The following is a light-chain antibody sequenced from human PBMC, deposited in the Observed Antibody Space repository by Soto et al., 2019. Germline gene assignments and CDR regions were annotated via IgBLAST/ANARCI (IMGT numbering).Light chain of an antibody. CDR2: EGS. J-gene: IGLJ2*01. V-gene: IGLV2-23*03. CDR3: CSYAGSSTFVV. CDR1: SSDVGSYNL. Sequence: QSALTQPASVSGSPGQSITISCTGTSSDVGSYNLVSWYQQHPGKAPKLMIYEGSKRPSGGSNLFSGSKSGNTASLTISGLKAEDEADYYCCSYAGSSTFVVFGGGTKLTVL.